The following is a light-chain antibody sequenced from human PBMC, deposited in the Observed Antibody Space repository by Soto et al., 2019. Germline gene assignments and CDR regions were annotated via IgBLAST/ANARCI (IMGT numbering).Light chain of an antibody. Sequence: QSALTQPASVSGSPGQSITISCTGTSSDVGNYNLVSWYQQHPGKAPKLMIYDVNKRPSGVSDRFSGSKSGNTASLTISGLQAEDEADYYCCSYAGGYTWVFGGGTKLTVL. CDR2: DVN. CDR1: SSDVGNYNL. J-gene: IGLJ3*02. CDR3: CSYAGGYTWV. V-gene: IGLV2-23*02.